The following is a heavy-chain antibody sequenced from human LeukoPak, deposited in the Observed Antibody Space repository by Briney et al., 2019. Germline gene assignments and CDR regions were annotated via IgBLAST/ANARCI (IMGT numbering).Heavy chain of an antibody. CDR3: ARAPAGDSSGLY. V-gene: IGHV4-61*02. CDR2: IYTSGST. J-gene: IGHJ4*02. Sequence: SQTLSHTCTVSGGSISSGSYYWSWIRQPAGKGLEWIGRIYTSGSTNYNPSLKSRVTISVDTSKNQFSLKLSSVTAADTAVYYCARAPAGDSSGLYWGQGTLVTVSS. CDR1: GGSISSGSYY. D-gene: IGHD3-22*01.